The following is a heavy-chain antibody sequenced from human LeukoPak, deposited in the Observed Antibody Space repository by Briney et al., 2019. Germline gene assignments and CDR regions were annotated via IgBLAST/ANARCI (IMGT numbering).Heavy chain of an antibody. Sequence: SETLSLTCAVYGGSFSGYYWSWIRQPPGKGLGWIGEINHSGSTNYNPSLKSRVTISVDTSKNQFSLKLSSVTAADTAVYYCARGLNGITPLDYWGQGTLVTVSS. V-gene: IGHV4-34*01. CDR3: ARGLNGITPLDY. D-gene: IGHD3-10*01. CDR2: INHSGST. J-gene: IGHJ4*02. CDR1: GGSFSGYY.